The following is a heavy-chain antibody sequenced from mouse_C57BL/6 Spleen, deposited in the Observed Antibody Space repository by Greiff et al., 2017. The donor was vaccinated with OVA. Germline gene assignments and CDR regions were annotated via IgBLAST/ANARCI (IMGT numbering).Heavy chain of an antibody. CDR3: ARDAPGRDYAIDY. Sequence: EVQVVESGGGLVQSGRSLRLSCATSGFTFSDFYMEWVRQAPGKGLEWIAASRNKANDYTTEYSASVKGRFIVSRDTSQSILYLQMNALGAEDTAIYYCARDAPGRDYAIDYWGQGTSVTVSS. CDR2: SRNKANDYTT. CDR1: GFTFSDFY. D-gene: IGHD3-3*01. V-gene: IGHV7-1*01. J-gene: IGHJ4*01.